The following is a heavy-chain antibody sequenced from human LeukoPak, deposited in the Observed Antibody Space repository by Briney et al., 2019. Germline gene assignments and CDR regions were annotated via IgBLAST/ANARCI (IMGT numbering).Heavy chain of an antibody. V-gene: IGHV3-30*18. D-gene: IGHD6-13*01. CDR1: GFSLSSHW. Sequence: GGSLRLSCAASGFSLSSHWMTWVRQAPGKGLEWVAVISYDGSNKYYADSVKGRFTISRDNSKNTLYLQMNSLRAEDTAVYYCAKVHSSYSSSGHFDYWGQGTLVTVSS. CDR3: AKVHSSYSSSGHFDY. J-gene: IGHJ4*02. CDR2: ISYDGSNK.